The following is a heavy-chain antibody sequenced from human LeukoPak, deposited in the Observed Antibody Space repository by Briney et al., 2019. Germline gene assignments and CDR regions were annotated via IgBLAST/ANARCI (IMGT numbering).Heavy chain of an antibody. V-gene: IGHV3-23*01. D-gene: IGHD2-15*01. CDR1: GFTFSSYA. Sequence: GGSLRLSCAASGFTFSSYAMSWVRQAPGKGLEWVSAISGSGGSTYYADSVKGRFTISRDNSKNKMYLQMNSLRAEDTAVYYCAKDRVGYFKVDWFDPWGQGTLVTVSS. J-gene: IGHJ5*02. CDR3: AKDRVGYFKVDWFDP. CDR2: ISGSGGST.